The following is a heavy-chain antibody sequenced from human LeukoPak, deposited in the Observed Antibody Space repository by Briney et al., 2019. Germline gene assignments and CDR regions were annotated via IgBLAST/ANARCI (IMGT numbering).Heavy chain of an antibody. CDR3: ARGRYCSSANCYDWFDP. J-gene: IGHJ5*02. CDR2: ITYGGTT. D-gene: IGHD2-2*01. CDR1: DGSFRGYH. V-gene: IGHV4-34*01. Sequence: SETLSLTCVVSDGSFRGYHWNWIRQPPGKGLEWLGEITYGGTTNYNPSLRSRVTMSVDTSKKQFSLKLTSVTAADTAVYYCARGRYCSSANCYDWFDPWGQGTLVSVSS.